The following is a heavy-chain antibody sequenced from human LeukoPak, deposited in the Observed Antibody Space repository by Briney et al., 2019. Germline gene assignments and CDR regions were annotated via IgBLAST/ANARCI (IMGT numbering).Heavy chain of an antibody. CDR2: IYSSGST. D-gene: IGHD3-16*01. CDR3: ASTLITFGGLMTFYFDS. J-gene: IGHJ4*02. V-gene: IGHV4-59*01. Sequence: SETLSLTCAISGASISDYCWSWIRQSPGKGLEWIGYIYSSGSTKYNPPPNSRVTSSSDTAKKHFSLKLTSVTAADTAVYYCASTLITFGGLMTFYFDSWGQGTLVTVSS. CDR1: GASISDYC.